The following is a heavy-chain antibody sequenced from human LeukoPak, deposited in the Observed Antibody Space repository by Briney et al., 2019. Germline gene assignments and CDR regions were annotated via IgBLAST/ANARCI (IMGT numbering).Heavy chain of an antibody. V-gene: IGHV4-39*07. CDR3: AREGVKGIAAAGRGFDY. D-gene: IGHD6-13*01. CDR1: GGSISSSSYY. Sequence: SETLSLTCTVSGGSISSSSYYWGWIRQPPGKGLEWIGSIYYSGSTNYNPSLKSRVTISVDTSKNQFSLKLSSVTAADTAVYYCAREGVKGIAAAGRGFDYWGQGTLVTVSS. CDR2: IYYSGST. J-gene: IGHJ4*02.